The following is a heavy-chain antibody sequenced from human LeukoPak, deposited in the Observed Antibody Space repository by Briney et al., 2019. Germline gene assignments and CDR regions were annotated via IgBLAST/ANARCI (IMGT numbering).Heavy chain of an antibody. CDR2: IDPSDSYT. V-gene: IGHV5-10-1*01. J-gene: IGHJ4*02. CDR3: ARLTMVRGVIIMAIDY. CDR1: GYSFTSYW. D-gene: IGHD3-10*01. Sequence: GESLRISCKGSGYSFTSYWISWVRQMPGKGLEWMGRIDPSDSYTNYSPSFQGHVTISADKSISTAYLQWSSLKASDTATYYCARLTMVRGVIIMAIDYWGQGTLVTVSS.